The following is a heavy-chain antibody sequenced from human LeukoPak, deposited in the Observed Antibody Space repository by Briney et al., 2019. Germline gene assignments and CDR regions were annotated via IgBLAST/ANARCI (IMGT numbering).Heavy chain of an antibody. CDR2: TYYRSKWSN. CDR1: GDSVSSNSAT. CDR3: ARHTTSSKGSYSAYYMDV. J-gene: IGHJ6*03. D-gene: IGHD6-6*01. Sequence: SQTLSLTCAISGDSVSSNSATWYWIRQSPSRGLEWLGRTYYRSKWSNDYAVSVKSRITINPDTSKNQFSLQLNSVTPEDTAVYYCARHTTSSKGSYSAYYMDVWGSGTTVTVSS. V-gene: IGHV6-1*01.